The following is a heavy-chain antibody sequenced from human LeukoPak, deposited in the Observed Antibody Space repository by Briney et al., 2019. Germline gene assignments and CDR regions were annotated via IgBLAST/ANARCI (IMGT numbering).Heavy chain of an antibody. CDR2: IRYDGSNK. Sequence: GGSLRLSCAASGFTFSSYGMHWVRQAPGKGLEWVAFIRYDGSNKYYADSVKGRFTISRDNSKNTLYLQMNSLRAEDTAVYYCAKDRIYGRPPLFDYWGQGTLVTVPS. CDR3: AKDRIYGRPPLFDY. J-gene: IGHJ4*02. V-gene: IGHV3-30*02. D-gene: IGHD4-17*01. CDR1: GFTFSSYG.